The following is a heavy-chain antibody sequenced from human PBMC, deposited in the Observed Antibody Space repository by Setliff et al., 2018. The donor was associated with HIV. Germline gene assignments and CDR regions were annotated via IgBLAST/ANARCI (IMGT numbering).Heavy chain of an antibody. CDR1: GYTFTSYY. D-gene: IGHD2-2*01. CDR2: INPSGGST. Sequence: GASVKVSCKASGYTFTSYYMHWVRQAPGQGLEWMGIINPSGGSTSYAQKFQGRVTMTRDTSTSTAYMELSSLRSEDTAVYYCARDFGGYCSSMSCPGLFDPWGQGTLVTVSS. V-gene: IGHV1-46*01. J-gene: IGHJ5*02. CDR3: ARDFGGYCSSMSCPGLFDP.